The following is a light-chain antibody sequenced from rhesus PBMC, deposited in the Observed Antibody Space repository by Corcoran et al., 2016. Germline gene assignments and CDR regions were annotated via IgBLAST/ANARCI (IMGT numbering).Light chain of an antibody. CDR2: YAS. V-gene: IGKV3-42*02. J-gene: IGKJ1*01. CDR1: QSVGNT. Sequence: EIVMTQSPATLSLSPGERATLSCRASQSVGNTFAWYQQRPGQAPRLLIYYASNRATGIPDRFSGSGSGTGFTLTIRSLYPEDVGVYYCQKYNDWPWTFGQGTKVEIK. CDR3: QKYNDWPWT.